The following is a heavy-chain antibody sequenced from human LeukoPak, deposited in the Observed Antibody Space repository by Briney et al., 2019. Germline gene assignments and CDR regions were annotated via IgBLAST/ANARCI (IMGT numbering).Heavy chain of an antibody. CDR2: INHSGST. CDR1: GGSFSGYY. CDR3: ARGYVGIAAAGTGFDY. D-gene: IGHD6-13*01. Sequence: PSETLSLTCAVYGGSFSGYYWSWIRQPPGKGLEWIGEINHSGSTNYNPSLKSRVTISVDTSKNQFSLKLSSVTAADTAVYYCARGYVGIAAAGTGFDYWGQGTLVTVSS. J-gene: IGHJ4*02. V-gene: IGHV4-34*01.